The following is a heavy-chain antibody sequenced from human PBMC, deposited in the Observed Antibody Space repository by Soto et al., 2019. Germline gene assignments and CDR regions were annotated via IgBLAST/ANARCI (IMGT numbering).Heavy chain of an antibody. D-gene: IGHD3-10*01. CDR3: ARGLKMVRGRYYYYYMDV. Sequence: GGSLRLSCAASGFTFSSYAMSWVRQAPGKGLEWVSAISGSGGSTYYAESVKGRFTISRDNSKNTLYLQMNSLRAEDTAVYYFARGLKMVRGRYYYYYMDVWGKGTTVTVSS. J-gene: IGHJ6*03. CDR2: ISGSGGST. CDR1: GFTFSSYA. V-gene: IGHV3-23*01.